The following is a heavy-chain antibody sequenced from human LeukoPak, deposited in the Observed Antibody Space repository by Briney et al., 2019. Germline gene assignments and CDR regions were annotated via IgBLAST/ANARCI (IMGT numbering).Heavy chain of an antibody. J-gene: IGHJ6*03. CDR3: AKEGSPGFGDLYFYYMDV. D-gene: IGHD3-10*01. CDR1: GFLFSSFE. V-gene: IGHV3-48*03. Sequence: GGSLRLSCAASGFLFSSFEVNWVRQAPGKGLEWVSYIRSIGITIYYADSVKGRFTISRDNAKNSLYLQMNSLRAEDTAIYFCAKEGSPGFGDLYFYYMDVWGKGTTVTVSS. CDR2: IRSIGITI.